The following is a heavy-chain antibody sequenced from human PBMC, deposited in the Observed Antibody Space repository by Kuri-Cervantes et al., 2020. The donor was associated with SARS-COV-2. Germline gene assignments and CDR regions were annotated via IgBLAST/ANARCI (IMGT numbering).Heavy chain of an antibody. Sequence: GGSLRLSCAASGFTFSSYSMNWVRQAPGKGLEWVAVISYDGSNKYYADSVKGRFTISRDNSKNTLYLQMNSLRAEDTAVYYCANDIAARPLYYYYYGMDVWGQGTTVTVSS. CDR1: GFTFSSYS. CDR2: ISYDGSNK. V-gene: IGHV3-30*18. CDR3: ANDIAARPLYYYYYGMDV. D-gene: IGHD6-6*01. J-gene: IGHJ6*02.